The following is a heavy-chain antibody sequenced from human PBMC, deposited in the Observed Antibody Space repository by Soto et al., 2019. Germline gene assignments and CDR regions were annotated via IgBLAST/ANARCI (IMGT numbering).Heavy chain of an antibody. J-gene: IGHJ4*02. CDR1: GGSISSSNW. CDR3: ASRYFDWLHFDY. D-gene: IGHD3-9*01. CDR2: IYHSGST. V-gene: IGHV4-4*02. Sequence: LRRTLSLTCAVSGGSISSSNWWSWVRQPPGKGLEWIGEIYHSGSTNYNPSLKSRVTISVDKSKNQFSLKLSSVTAADTAVYYCASRYFDWLHFDYWGQGTLVIVSS.